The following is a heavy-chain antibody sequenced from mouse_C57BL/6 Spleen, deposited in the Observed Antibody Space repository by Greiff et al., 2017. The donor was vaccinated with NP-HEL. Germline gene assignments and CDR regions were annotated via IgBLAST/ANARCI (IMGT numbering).Heavy chain of an antibody. CDR3: ASRGDYDCAMDY. CDR1: GFTFSDYG. CDR2: ISSGSSTI. J-gene: IGHJ4*01. Sequence: EVNVVESGGGLVKPGGSLKLSCAASGFTFSDYGMHWVRQAPEKGLEWVAYISSGSSTIYYADTVKGRFTISRDNAKNTLFLQMTSLRSEDTAMYYCASRGDYDCAMDYWGQGTSVTVSS. V-gene: IGHV5-17*01. D-gene: IGHD2-4*01.